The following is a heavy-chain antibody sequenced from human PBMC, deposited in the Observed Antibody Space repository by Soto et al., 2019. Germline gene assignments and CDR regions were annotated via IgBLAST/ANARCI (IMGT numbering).Heavy chain of an antibody. D-gene: IGHD3-22*01. V-gene: IGHV3-23*01. CDR3: AKDYHYYDSSGYYGWYFDY. CDR2: ISGTDGST. CDR1: GFTFSIYA. J-gene: IGHJ4*02. Sequence: PGGSLRLSCAASGFTFSIYAMGWVRQAPGKGLEWVSAISGTDGSTYYADSVKGRFTISRDNSKNTLYLQMNSLRAEDTAVYYCAKDYHYYDSSGYYGWYFDYWGQGTLVTVSS.